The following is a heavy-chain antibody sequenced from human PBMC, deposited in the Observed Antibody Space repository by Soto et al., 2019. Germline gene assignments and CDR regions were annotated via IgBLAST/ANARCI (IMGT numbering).Heavy chain of an antibody. V-gene: IGHV1-46*01. CDR3: AGEYSSSPRGPRDGMDV. D-gene: IGHD6-6*01. Sequence: ASVKVSCKASGYTFTSYYMHWVRQAPGQGLEWMGIINPSGGSTSYAQKFQGRVTMTRDTSTSTVYMELSSLRSEDTAVYYCAGEYSSSPRGPRDGMDVWGQGTTVTVSS. CDR1: GYTFTSYY. CDR2: INPSGGST. J-gene: IGHJ6*02.